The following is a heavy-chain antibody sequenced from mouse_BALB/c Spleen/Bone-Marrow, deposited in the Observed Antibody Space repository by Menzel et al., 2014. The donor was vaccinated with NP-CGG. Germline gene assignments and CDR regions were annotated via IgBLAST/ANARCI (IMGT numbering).Heavy chain of an antibody. CDR3: TTLARTNFDY. V-gene: IGHV1-5*01. D-gene: IGHD3-1*01. J-gene: IGHJ2*01. CDR1: GYTFSNYW. Sequence: VKLQQSGPVLARPGAAVKMSCKASGYTFSNYWMHWVNQRPGQGLEWIGTIYPGNSDTTYNQKFKGKAKLTAVTSTXTAYIDLSSLTNEDSAVYYCTTLARTNFDYWGQGTTLTVSS. CDR2: IYPGNSDT.